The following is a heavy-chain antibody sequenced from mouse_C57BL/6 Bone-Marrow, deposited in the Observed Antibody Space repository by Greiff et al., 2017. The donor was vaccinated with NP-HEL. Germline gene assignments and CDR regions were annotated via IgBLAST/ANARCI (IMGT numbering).Heavy chain of an antibody. CDR1: GYTFTDYN. CDR2: INPNNGGT. Sequence: VQLQQSGPELVKPGASVKIPCKASGYTFTDYNMDWVKQSHGKSLEWIGDINPNNGGTIYNQKFKGKATLTVDKSSSTAYMELRSLTSEDTAVYYCAMGVPWYFDVWGTGTTVTVSS. V-gene: IGHV1-18*01. CDR3: AMGVPWYFDV. J-gene: IGHJ1*03.